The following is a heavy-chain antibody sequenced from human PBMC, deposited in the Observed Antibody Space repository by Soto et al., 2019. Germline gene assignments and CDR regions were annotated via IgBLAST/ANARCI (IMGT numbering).Heavy chain of an antibody. CDR2: ISSNGGST. J-gene: IGHJ6*03. V-gene: IGHV3-64*04. D-gene: IGHD3-3*01. CDR3: SRQASDFWSGKPQYYMDV. CDR1: GFTFSSYA. Sequence: GGSLRLSCSASGFTFSSYAMHWVRQAPGKGLEYVSAISSNGGSTYYADSVKGRFTISRDNSKNTAYLQMNSLNTEDTAVYYCSRQASDFWSGKPQYYMDVWGKGTTVTVSS.